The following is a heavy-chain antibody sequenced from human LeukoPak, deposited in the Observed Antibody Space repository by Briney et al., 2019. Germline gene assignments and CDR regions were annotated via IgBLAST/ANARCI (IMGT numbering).Heavy chain of an antibody. CDR2: IIPIFGTA. Sequence: ASVKVSCKASGGTFSSYAISWVRQAPGQGLEWMGGIIPIFGTANYAQKFQGRVTITADKSTSTAYMELSSLRGEDTAVYYCAKGEGWQQPYYYYMDVWGKGTTVTISS. J-gene: IGHJ6*03. CDR1: GGTFSSYA. CDR3: AKGEGWQQPYYYYMDV. D-gene: IGHD6-13*01. V-gene: IGHV1-69*06.